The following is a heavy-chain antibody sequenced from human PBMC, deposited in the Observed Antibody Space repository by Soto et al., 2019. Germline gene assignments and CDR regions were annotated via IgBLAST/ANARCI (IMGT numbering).Heavy chain of an antibody. CDR3: ARAGRGYSGYDYYYYGMDV. D-gene: IGHD5-12*01. CDR1: GGSISSGGYS. J-gene: IGHJ6*02. Sequence: LPETLSLTCAVSGGSISSGGYSWSWIRQPPGKGLEWIGYIYHSGSTYYNPSLKSRVTISVDRSKNQFSLKLSSVTAADTAVYYCARAGRGYSGYDYYYYGMDVWGQGTTVTVSS. V-gene: IGHV4-30-2*01. CDR2: IYHSGST.